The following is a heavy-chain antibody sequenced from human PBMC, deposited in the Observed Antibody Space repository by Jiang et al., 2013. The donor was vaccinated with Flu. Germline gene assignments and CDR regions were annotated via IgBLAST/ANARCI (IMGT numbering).Heavy chain of an antibody. CDR2: IGSSGGDI. V-gene: IGHV3-48*01. D-gene: IGHD3-22*01. CDR1: GFTFSKYS. Sequence: VQLVESGGGLVQPGESLRLSCAASGFTFSKYSMVWLRQTPGKGLEWLAHIGSSGGDIYYADAVKGRFTISRDNAKSSLFLQMNSLTVEDTAVYYCSRDHDDTIRNYYVDFDYWGQGVLVTVST. J-gene: IGHJ4*02. CDR3: SRDHDDTIRNYYVDFDY.